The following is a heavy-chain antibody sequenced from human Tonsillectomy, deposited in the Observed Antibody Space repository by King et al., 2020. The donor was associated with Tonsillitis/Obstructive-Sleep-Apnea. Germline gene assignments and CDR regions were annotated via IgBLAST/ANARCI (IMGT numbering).Heavy chain of an antibody. Sequence: QWQLVQSGAEVKKPGASVKVSCKASGYTFTSYYMHWVRQAPGQGLEWMGIINPSGGSTRYAQKFKGRVTMTRDTSTSTVYMGLSSLRSEDTAVYYCARLGDSGNYFDYWGQGTLVTVSS. D-gene: IGHD3-16*01. CDR1: GYTFTSYY. V-gene: IGHV1-46*01. J-gene: IGHJ4*02. CDR3: ARLGDSGNYFDY. CDR2: INPSGGST.